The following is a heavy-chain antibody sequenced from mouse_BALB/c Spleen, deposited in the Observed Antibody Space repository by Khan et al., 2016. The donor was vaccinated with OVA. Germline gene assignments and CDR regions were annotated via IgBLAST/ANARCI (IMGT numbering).Heavy chain of an antibody. CDR2: ISGDSSTI. J-gene: IGHJ2*01. CDR3: ATSDYYGYYFDY. Sequence: EVQRVESGGSLVQPGGSRKLSCAASGFTFSSYGMHWVRQAPEKGLEWVAYISGDSSTIYYADTVKGRFTISRDNPKNTLFLQMTSLMSEDTAMYYCATSDYYGYYFDYWGPGTTLTVSS. D-gene: IGHD1-1*01. CDR1: GFTFSSYG. V-gene: IGHV5-17*02.